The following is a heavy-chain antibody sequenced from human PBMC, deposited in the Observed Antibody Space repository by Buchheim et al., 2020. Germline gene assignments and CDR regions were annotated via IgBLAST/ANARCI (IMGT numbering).Heavy chain of an antibody. CDR2: ISSSSSTI. V-gene: IGHV3-48*01. CDR3: ARVRAPFYYDSSGYYYDFDY. J-gene: IGHJ4*02. Sequence: EVQLVESGGGLVQPGGSLRLSCAASGFTFSSYSMNWVRQAPGKGLEWVSYISSSSSTIYYADSVKGRFTISRDNAKNSLYLQMNSLRAEDTALYYCARVRAPFYYDSSGYYYDFDYWGQGTL. D-gene: IGHD3-22*01. CDR1: GFTFSSYS.